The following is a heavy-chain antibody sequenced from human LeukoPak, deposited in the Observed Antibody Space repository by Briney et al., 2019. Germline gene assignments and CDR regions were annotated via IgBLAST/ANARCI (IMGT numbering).Heavy chain of an antibody. V-gene: IGHV3-66*01. Sequence: QPGGSLRLSCAASGFTVSSSYMSWVRQAPGKGLEWVSVIYSGGSTYYADSVKGRFTISRDNSKNTLYLQMNSLRAEDTAVYYCAREVPAANYFDYWGQGTLVTVSS. CDR3: AREVPAANYFDY. D-gene: IGHD2-2*01. J-gene: IGHJ4*02. CDR2: IYSGGST. CDR1: GFTVSSSY.